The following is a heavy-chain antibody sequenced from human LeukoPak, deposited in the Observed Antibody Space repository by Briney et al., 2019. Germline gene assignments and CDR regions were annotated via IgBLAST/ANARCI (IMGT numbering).Heavy chain of an antibody. V-gene: IGHV3-7*03. D-gene: IGHD5-12*01. CDR3: ARDSTWRLDY. Sequence: GGSLRLSCTASGFTFSSHWMTWVRQPPGKGLEWVANIKEDGSVKYYVDSAKGRFTISRDNTKNALYLQMNSLRADDTAVYFCARDSTWRLDYWGQGTLITVSS. CDR2: IKEDGSVK. CDR1: GFTFSSHW. J-gene: IGHJ4*02.